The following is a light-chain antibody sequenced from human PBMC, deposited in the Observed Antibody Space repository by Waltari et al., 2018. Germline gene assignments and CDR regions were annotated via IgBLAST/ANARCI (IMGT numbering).Light chain of an antibody. CDR1: QSLLYNSNNKHS. CDR3: QQYESKPFT. V-gene: IGKV4-1*01. J-gene: IGKJ3*01. Sequence: DIVMTQSPDSLGVSLGERATINCKSSQSLLYNSNNKHSLALYQQNPGQPPKLLVYWTSTRESGVPDRFSGSESGTDFTLTISSLQAEDVAVYYCQQYESKPFTFGPGTKVDIK. CDR2: WTS.